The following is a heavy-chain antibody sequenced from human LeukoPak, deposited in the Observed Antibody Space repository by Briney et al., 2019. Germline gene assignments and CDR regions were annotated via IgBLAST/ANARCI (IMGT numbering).Heavy chain of an antibody. V-gene: IGHV1-2*02. D-gene: IGHD3-22*01. CDR1: GYTFTGYY. CDR2: INPNSGGT. J-gene: IGHJ4*02. CDR3: ARDADDSSGYSNFDY. Sequence: ASVKVSCKASGYTFTGYYMHWVRRAPGQGLEWMGWINPNSGGTNYAQKFQGRVTMTRDTSISTAYMELSRLRSDDTAVYYCARDADDSSGYSNFDYWGQGTLVTVSS.